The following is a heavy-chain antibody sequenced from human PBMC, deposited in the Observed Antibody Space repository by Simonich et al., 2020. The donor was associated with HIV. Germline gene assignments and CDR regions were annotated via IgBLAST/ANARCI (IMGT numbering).Heavy chain of an antibody. CDR1: GGSISSYY. J-gene: IGHJ4*02. D-gene: IGHD5-12*01. Sequence: QVQLQESGPGLVKPSETLSLTCTVSGGSISSYYWSWVRQPPGKGLEWIGEIDHSESTNYNPSRKSRVTISVDTSKNQFSLKLSSVTAADTAVYYCARRSGYDLDYWGQGTLVTVSS. CDR2: IDHSEST. V-gene: IGHV4-59*12. CDR3: ARRSGYDLDY.